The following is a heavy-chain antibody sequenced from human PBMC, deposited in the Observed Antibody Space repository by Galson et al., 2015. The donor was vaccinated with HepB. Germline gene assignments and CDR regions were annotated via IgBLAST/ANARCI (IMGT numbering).Heavy chain of an antibody. J-gene: IGHJ4*02. Sequence: SLRLSCAASGAASGSTFSRHGMHWVRQAPGKGLEWVALIWFDGTKNYHAEYLKGRFTISRDNSKKTLYLQMNSLRPDDTAVYYCARHLTSSQRQFDYWGQGALVTVSS. CDR1: GSTFSRHG. CDR3: ARHLTSSQRQFDY. V-gene: IGHV3-33*01. CDR2: IWFDGTKN. D-gene: IGHD6-6*01.